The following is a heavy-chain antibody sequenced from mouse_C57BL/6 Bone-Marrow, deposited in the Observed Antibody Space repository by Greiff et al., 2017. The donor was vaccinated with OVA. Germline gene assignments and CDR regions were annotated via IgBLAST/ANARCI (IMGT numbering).Heavy chain of an antibody. Sequence: QVQLQQPGAELVKPGASVKLSCKASGYTFTSYWMQWVKQRPGQGLEWIGEIDPSDSYTNYNQKFKGKATLTVDTSSSTAYMQLSSLTSEDSAVYYCARKAFCGNYSWFAYWGQGTLVTVSA. D-gene: IGHD2-1*01. CDR3: ARKAFCGNYSWFAY. CDR1: GYTFTSYW. V-gene: IGHV1-50*01. J-gene: IGHJ3*01. CDR2: IDPSDSYT.